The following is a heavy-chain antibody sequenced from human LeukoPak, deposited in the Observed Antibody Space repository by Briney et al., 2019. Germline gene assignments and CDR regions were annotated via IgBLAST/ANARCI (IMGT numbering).Heavy chain of an antibody. D-gene: IGHD3-22*01. J-gene: IGHJ4*02. CDR3: ARGPSSGYLGY. Sequence: GGSLRLSCAASGFTVSSNYMSWVRQAPGKGLEWVSVIYSGGSTYYADSVKGRFTISRDNSKNTLYLQMNSLRAEDTAVHYCARGPSSGYLGYWGQGTLVTVSS. V-gene: IGHV3-53*01. CDR1: GFTVSSNY. CDR2: IYSGGST.